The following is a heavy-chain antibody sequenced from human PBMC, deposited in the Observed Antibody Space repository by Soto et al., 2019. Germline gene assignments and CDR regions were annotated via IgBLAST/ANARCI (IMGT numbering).Heavy chain of an antibody. Sequence: SETLSLTCTVSGGSISSYYWSWIRQPPGKGLEWIGYIYYSGSTNYNPSLKSRVTISVDTSKNQFSLKLSSVTAADTAVYYCARTYYYGSGRSDAFDIWGQGTMVTVSS. D-gene: IGHD3-10*01. CDR2: IYYSGST. V-gene: IGHV4-59*01. CDR1: GGSISSYY. J-gene: IGHJ3*02. CDR3: ARTYYYGSGRSDAFDI.